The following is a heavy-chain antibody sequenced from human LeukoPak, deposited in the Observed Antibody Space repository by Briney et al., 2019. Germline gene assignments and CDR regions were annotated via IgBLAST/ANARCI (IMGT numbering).Heavy chain of an antibody. Sequence: GGSLRLSCAASGFTFSSYWMSWVRQAPGKGLEWVANIKQDGSEKYYVDSVKGRFTISRDSAKNSLYLQMNSLRAEDTAVYYYARYTFGGVIVIDYWGQGTLVTVSS. CDR1: GFTFSSYW. J-gene: IGHJ4*02. CDR2: IKQDGSEK. CDR3: ARYTFGGVIVIDY. V-gene: IGHV3-7*01. D-gene: IGHD3-16*02.